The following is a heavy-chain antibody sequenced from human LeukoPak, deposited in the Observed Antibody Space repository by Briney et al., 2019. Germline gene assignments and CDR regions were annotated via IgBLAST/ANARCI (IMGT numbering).Heavy chain of an antibody. V-gene: IGHV3-23*01. CDR3: AKDRGDYCSSTSCYSYFDY. J-gene: IGHJ4*02. Sequence: GGSLRLSCAASGFTFSSYAMSWVRQAPGKGLEWVSAISGSGGSTYYADSVKGRFTISRDNSRNTLYLQMNSLRAEDTAVYYCAKDRGDYCSSTSCYSYFDYCGQETLVTVSS. CDR1: GFTFSSYA. D-gene: IGHD2-2*01. CDR2: ISGSGGST.